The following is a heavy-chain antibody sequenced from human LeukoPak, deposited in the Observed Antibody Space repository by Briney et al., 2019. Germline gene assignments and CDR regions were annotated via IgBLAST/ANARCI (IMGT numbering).Heavy chain of an antibody. CDR1: GGTFSSYA. D-gene: IGHD3-16*01. CDR2: INPSGGST. V-gene: IGHV1-46*01. Sequence: ASVKVSCKASGGTFSSYAISWVRQGPGQGLEWMGIINPSGGSTSYAQKFQGRVTMTRDTSTSTVYMELSSLRSEDTAVYYCARDWVGYFDLWGRGTLVTVSS. CDR3: ARDWVGYFDL. J-gene: IGHJ2*01.